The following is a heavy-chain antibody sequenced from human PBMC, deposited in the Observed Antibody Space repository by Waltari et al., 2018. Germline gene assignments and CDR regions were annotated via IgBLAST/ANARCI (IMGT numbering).Heavy chain of an antibody. CDR2: IRYDGSNK. CDR3: AKDISRYSSGLGY. Sequence: QVQLVESGGGVVQPGGSLRLSCAASGFTFSSYGMPWVRQAPGKGLGWVAFIRYDGSNKYYADSVKGRFTISRDNSKNTLYLQMNSLRAEDTAAYYCAKDISRYSSGLGYWGQGTLVTVSS. D-gene: IGHD6-19*01. V-gene: IGHV3-30*02. CDR1: GFTFSSYG. J-gene: IGHJ4*02.